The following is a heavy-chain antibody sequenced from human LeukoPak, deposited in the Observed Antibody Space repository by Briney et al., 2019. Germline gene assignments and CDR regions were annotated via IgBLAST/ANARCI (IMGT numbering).Heavy chain of an antibody. V-gene: IGHV4-39*01. Sequence: SSETLSLTCIASGGSISSDSYYWGWIRQPPGKGLEWIGSIYYGGSTFYNPSLRSRITISVDTSKKQFSLKLSSVTAADTAVYYCVTYYFDSSGPKKNYWGQGTLVTVSS. J-gene: IGHJ4*02. CDR3: VTYYFDSSGPKKNY. D-gene: IGHD3-22*01. CDR2: IYYGGST. CDR1: GGSISSDSYY.